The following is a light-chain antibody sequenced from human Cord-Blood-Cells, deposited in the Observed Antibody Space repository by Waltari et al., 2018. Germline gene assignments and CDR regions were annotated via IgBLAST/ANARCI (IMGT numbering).Light chain of an antibody. J-gene: IGLJ3*02. CDR1: SSDVGGYNY. Sequence: QSALTQPASVSGSPGQSTTISCTGTSSDVGGYNYVSWYQQHPGKAPKLMIYDVSKRPSVVSNRISGSKSGNTASLTISGLQAEDEADYYCSSYTSSSVWVFGGGTKLTVL. CDR3: SSYTSSSVWV. V-gene: IGLV2-14*01. CDR2: DVS.